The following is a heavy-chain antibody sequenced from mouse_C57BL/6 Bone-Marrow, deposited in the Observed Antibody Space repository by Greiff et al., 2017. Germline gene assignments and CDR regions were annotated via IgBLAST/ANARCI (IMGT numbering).Heavy chain of an antibody. CDR2: IYPRSGNT. V-gene: IGHV1-81*01. J-gene: IGHJ2*01. D-gene: IGHD1-1*01. CDR3: ASDTTVVAPVDY. Sequence: LVESGAELARPGASVKLSCKASGYTFTSYGISWVKQRTGQGLEWIGEIYPRSGNTYYNEKFKGKATLTADKSSSTAYMELRSLTSEDSAVYFCASDTTVVAPVDYWGQGTTLTVSS. CDR1: GYTFTSYG.